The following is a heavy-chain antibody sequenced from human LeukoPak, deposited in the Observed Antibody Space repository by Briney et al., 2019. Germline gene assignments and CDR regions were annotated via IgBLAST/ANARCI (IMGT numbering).Heavy chain of an antibody. J-gene: IGHJ5*02. CDR3: ARHSPAYYYGSGLYNWFDP. CDR1: GGSISSSSYY. CDR2: INHSGST. V-gene: IGHV4-39*01. D-gene: IGHD3-10*01. Sequence: PSETLSLTCTVSGGSISSSSYYWSWIRQPPGKGLEWIGEINHSGSTNYNPSLKSRVTISVDTSKNQFSLKLSSVTAADTAVYYCARHSPAYYYGSGLYNWFDPWGQGTLVTVSS.